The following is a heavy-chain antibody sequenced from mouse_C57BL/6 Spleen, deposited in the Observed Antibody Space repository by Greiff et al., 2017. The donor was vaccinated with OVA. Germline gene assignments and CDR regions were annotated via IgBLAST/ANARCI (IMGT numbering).Heavy chain of an antibody. CDR1: GFTFSDYG. Sequence: EVQRVESGGGLVKPGGSLKLSCAASGFTFSDYGMHWVRQAPEKGLGWVAYISSGSSTIYYAATGKGRFTISRDNAKNTLFLQMTSLRSEDTAMYYCERAGIGMDYWGQGTSVTVSS. J-gene: IGHJ4*01. CDR3: ERAGIGMDY. V-gene: IGHV5-17*01. CDR2: ISSGSSTI.